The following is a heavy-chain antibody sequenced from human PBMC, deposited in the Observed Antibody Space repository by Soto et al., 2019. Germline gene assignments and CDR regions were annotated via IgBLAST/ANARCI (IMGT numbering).Heavy chain of an antibody. CDR2: IHRADVEK. CDR1: TFPFSTSW. V-gene: IGHV3-7*01. Sequence: GFLRLSCADSTFPFSTSWMTWVRQAPGEGLEWVANIHRADVEKYYMASVKDRFTISSDNSTTSLYLQMIRLRLEDTAVYYCEGGPPLDVCGQRTTLTVSS. J-gene: IGHJ6*02. CDR3: EGGPPLDV.